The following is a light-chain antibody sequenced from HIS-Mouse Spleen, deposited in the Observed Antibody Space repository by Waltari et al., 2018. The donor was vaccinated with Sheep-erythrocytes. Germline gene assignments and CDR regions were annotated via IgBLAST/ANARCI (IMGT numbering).Light chain of an antibody. CDR3: SSYAGSNNWV. Sequence: SYELTQPPSVSVSPGQTASITCSGDKLGDKYACWYQQKPGQSPGLVIYQDSKRPSGIPDRFAGSKSGNTASLTVSGLQAEDEADYYCSSYAGSNNWVFGGGTKLTVL. CDR1: KLGDKY. J-gene: IGLJ3*02. V-gene: IGLV3-1*01. CDR2: QDS.